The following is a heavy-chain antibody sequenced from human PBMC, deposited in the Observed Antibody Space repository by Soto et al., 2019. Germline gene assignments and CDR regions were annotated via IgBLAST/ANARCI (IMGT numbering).Heavy chain of an antibody. CDR2: IYYSGST. V-gene: IGHV4-59*01. J-gene: IGHJ6*02. Sequence: SETLSLTCTVSGGSISSYYWSWIRQPPGKGLEWIGYIYYSGSTNYNPSLKSRVTISVDTSKNQFSLKLSSVTAADTAVYYCARDRSAILWFGELFNYGMDVWGQGTTVTVS. CDR1: GGSISSYY. CDR3: ARDRSAILWFGELFNYGMDV. D-gene: IGHD3-10*01.